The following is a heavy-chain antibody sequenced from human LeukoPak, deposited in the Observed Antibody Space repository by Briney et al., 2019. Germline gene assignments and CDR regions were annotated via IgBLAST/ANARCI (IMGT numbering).Heavy chain of an antibody. CDR3: VRGAYCGGDCYDGGNYFYYMDV. Sequence: SETLSLTCAVYGGSFSGYYWSWIRQPPGKGLEWIGEINHSGSTNYNPSLKSRVTISVDTSKNQFSLKLSSVTAADTAVYYCVRGAYCGGDCYDGGNYFYYMDVWGKGTTVTVSS. D-gene: IGHD2-21*02. CDR2: INHSGST. V-gene: IGHV4-34*01. J-gene: IGHJ6*03. CDR1: GGSFSGYY.